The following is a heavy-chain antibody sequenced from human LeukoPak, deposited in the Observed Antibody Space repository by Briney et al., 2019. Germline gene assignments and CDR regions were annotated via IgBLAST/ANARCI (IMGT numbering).Heavy chain of an antibody. CDR2: IYYSGST. CDR1: GGSISSSSYY. V-gene: IGHV4-61*05. D-gene: IGHD2-21*01. Sequence: PSETLSLTCTVSGGSISSSSYYWSWIRQPPGKGLEWIGYIYYSGSTNYNPSLKSRVTILVDTSRNQFSLKLSSVTAADTAIYYCARGSIPDYWGQGILVTVSS. CDR3: ARGSIPDY. J-gene: IGHJ4*02.